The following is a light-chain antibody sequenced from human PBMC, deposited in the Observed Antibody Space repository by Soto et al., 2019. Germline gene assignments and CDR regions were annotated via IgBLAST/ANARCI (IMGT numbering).Light chain of an antibody. J-gene: IGKJ4*01. CDR3: QQYNNWPPLT. CDR1: QGIDSS. V-gene: IGKV1-9*01. Sequence: DIQMTQSPSTLSASVGDRVTITCRASQGIDSSFAWYQQKPGKAPKLLIYAASSLQSGVPSRFSGSGSGTDFTLTISSLQPEDFAVYYCQQYNNWPPLTFGGGTKVDIK. CDR2: AAS.